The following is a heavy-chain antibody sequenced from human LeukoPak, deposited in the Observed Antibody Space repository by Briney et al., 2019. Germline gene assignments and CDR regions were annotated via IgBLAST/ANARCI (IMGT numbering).Heavy chain of an antibody. CDR2: INHSGST. Sequence: PSETLSLTCAVYGGSFSGYYWSWIRQPPGKGLEWIGEINHSGSTNYNPSLKSRVTISVDTSKNQFSLKLSSVTAADTAVYYCARGLYFLGLTAATGHWFDPWGQGTLVTVSS. CDR1: GGSFSGYY. V-gene: IGHV4-34*01. D-gene: IGHD2-15*01. CDR3: ARGLYFLGLTAATGHWFDP. J-gene: IGHJ5*02.